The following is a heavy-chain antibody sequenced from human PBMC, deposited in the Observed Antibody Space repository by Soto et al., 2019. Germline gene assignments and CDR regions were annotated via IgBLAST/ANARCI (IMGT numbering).Heavy chain of an antibody. D-gene: IGHD3-3*01. CDR1: GGSVSSGSYY. V-gene: IGHV4-61*01. CDR2: MSYSGTT. Sequence: SETLSLTCTVSGGSVSSGSYYWSWIRQPPGKGLEWIAYMSYSGTTNYNPSLKSRVSISVDTSRNQFSLKLSSLTAADTAVYYCARAINFDFWSDSESGYYFDYWGQGTLVTVSS. J-gene: IGHJ4*02. CDR3: ARAINFDFWSDSESGYYFDY.